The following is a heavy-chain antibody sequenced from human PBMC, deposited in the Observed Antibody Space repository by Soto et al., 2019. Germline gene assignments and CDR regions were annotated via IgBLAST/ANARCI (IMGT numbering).Heavy chain of an antibody. D-gene: IGHD1-1*01. CDR3: AREPATAKPEGVDF. CDR1: GYTFSDYY. CDR2: INPNSGGT. Sequence: ASVKVSCKAPGYTFSDYYIHWVRQAPGQGLEWMGWINPNSGGTKYAPKFQGGVTMTRDTSITTAYMELSRLRSGDTAVYYCAREPATAKPEGVDFWGQGTLVTVSS. J-gene: IGHJ4*02. V-gene: IGHV1-2*02.